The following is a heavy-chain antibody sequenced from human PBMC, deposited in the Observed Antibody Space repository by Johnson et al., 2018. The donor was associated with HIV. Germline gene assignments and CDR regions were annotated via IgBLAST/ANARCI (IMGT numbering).Heavy chain of an antibody. D-gene: IGHD3-10*01. Sequence: VQLVESGGGLIQPGGSLRLSCASSGFTVSSNSMSWVRQAPGKGLEWVSVIYSGGSTYYADSVKGRFTISRDNSRNTLFLHMNSLRADDTAVYYCAIGRGEFPRHAFDIWGQGTMVTVSS. CDR2: IYSGGST. CDR1: GFTVSSNS. V-gene: IGHV3-53*01. J-gene: IGHJ3*02. CDR3: AIGRGEFPRHAFDI.